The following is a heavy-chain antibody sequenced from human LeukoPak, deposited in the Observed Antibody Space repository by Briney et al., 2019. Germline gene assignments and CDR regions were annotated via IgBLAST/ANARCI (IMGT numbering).Heavy chain of an antibody. V-gene: IGHV3-23*01. J-gene: IGHJ4*02. Sequence: GGSLRLSCAASGFTFSSYAMAWVRQAPGKGLEWVSAITSGGLTFYADSVKGRFTISRDNSINTLYLQMNSLRADDTAVYYCAKPFRDCSSATCYVSFDYWGQGTLVTVSS. CDR3: AKPFRDCSSATCYVSFDY. CDR1: GFTFSSYA. CDR2: ITSGGLT. D-gene: IGHD2-2*01.